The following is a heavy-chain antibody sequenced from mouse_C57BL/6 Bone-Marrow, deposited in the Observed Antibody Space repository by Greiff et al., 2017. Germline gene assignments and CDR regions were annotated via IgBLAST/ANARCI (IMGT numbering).Heavy chain of an antibody. Sequence: EVKVVESGGGLVQPGGSLKLSCAASGFTFSDYGMAWVRQAPRKGPEWVAFISNLAYSIYYADTVTGRFTISRENAKNTLYLEMSSLRSEDTAMYYCARQGGITTPGNYAMDYGGQGTSVTVSS. CDR1: GFTFSDYG. CDR2: ISNLAYSI. CDR3: ARQGGITTPGNYAMDY. D-gene: IGHD2-4*01. V-gene: IGHV5-15*01. J-gene: IGHJ4*01.